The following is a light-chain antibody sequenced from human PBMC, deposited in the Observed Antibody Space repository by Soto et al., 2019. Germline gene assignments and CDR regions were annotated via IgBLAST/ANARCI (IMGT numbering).Light chain of an antibody. CDR1: QSVSSN. J-gene: IGKJ1*01. CDR2: GAS. CDR3: QQYNTWPPK. Sequence: EIVMTQSPATLSVSPGERATLSCRASQSVSSNLAWYQQKPGQAPRLLIYGASTRATGIPARFSGSGSGTEFALTISSPQSEDFAVYFCQQYNTWPPKFGQGTKV. V-gene: IGKV3-15*01.